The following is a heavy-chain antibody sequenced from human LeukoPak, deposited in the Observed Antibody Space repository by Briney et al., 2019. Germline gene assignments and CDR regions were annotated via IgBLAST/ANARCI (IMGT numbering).Heavy chain of an antibody. J-gene: IGHJ4*02. V-gene: IGHV3-30-3*01. CDR3: VRDHPLGRSSTSYLDY. CDR1: GFTFSSYA. CDR2: ISYDGSNK. Sequence: GGSLRLSCAASGFTFSSYAMHWVRQAPGKGLEWVAVISYDGSNKYYADSVKGRFTISRDNSKNTLYLQMNSLRAEDTAVYYCVRDHPLGRSSTSYLDYWGQGTLVTVSS. D-gene: IGHD2-2*01.